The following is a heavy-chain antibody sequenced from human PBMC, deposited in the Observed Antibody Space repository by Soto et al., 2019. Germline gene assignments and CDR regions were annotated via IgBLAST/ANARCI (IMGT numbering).Heavy chain of an antibody. CDR3: ARDQAFDDYYYGSGSSNNWFDP. CDR1: GYTFTSYG. CDR2: ISAYNGNT. V-gene: IGHV1-18*01. Sequence: ASVKVSCKASGYTFTSYGISWVRQAPGQGLEWMGWISAYNGNTNYAQKLQGRVTMTTDTSTSTAYMELRSLRSDDTAVYYCARDQAFDDYYYGSGSSNNWFDPWGQGTLVTVSS. J-gene: IGHJ5*02. D-gene: IGHD3-10*01.